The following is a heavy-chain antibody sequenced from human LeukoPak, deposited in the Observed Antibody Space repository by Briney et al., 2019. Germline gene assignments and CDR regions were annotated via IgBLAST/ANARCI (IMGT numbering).Heavy chain of an antibody. Sequence: SETLSLTCTVSGGSISSYYWNWIRQPPGKGLEWIGYIYYSGSTNYNPSLKSRVTISVDTSKNQFSLKLSSVTAADTAVYYCARDVSSWNDILTGYYKYWGQGTLVTVSS. J-gene: IGHJ4*02. D-gene: IGHD3-9*01. CDR1: GGSISSYY. CDR3: ARDVSSWNDILTGYYKY. V-gene: IGHV4-59*12. CDR2: IYYSGST.